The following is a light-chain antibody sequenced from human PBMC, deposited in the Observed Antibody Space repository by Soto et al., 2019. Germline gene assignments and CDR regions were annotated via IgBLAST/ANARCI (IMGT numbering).Light chain of an antibody. Sequence: QPVLPHPASVFGPPGHSITISGPGTASDIGSYKYVSWYQQHPGKAPKLIIFEVNNRPSGVSDRFSGSKSGNTASLIISGLQAEDEADYYCASYTSISSLGVFGTGTKVTVL. CDR1: ASDIGSYKY. CDR2: EVN. V-gene: IGLV2-14*03. J-gene: IGLJ1*01. CDR3: ASYTSISSLGV.